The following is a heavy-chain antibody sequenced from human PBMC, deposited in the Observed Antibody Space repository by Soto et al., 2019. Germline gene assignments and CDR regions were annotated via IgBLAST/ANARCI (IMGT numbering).Heavy chain of an antibody. CDR2: ISSTGGST. J-gene: IGHJ4*02. CDR1: GFTFSDYA. D-gene: IGHD6-13*01. V-gene: IGHV3-64*01. Sequence: EVHLVESGGGLVQPGGYLRLSCAASGFTFSDYAMHWVRQAPGKGLEYVSAISSTGGSTYYANSVKGRFTISRDNSKNTLYLQMGSLRAEDMAVYYCARAPYSNSGSDYWGQGTLVTVSS. CDR3: ARAPYSNSGSDY.